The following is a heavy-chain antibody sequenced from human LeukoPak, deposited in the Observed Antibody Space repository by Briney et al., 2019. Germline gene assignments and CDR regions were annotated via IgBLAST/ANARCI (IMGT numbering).Heavy chain of an antibody. J-gene: IGHJ4*02. CDR3: ASMNYDYVWGSYRFDY. D-gene: IGHD3-16*02. CDR2: IYYSGST. CDR1: GGSISNYY. V-gene: IGHV4-59*01. Sequence: SETLSLTCTVSGGSISNYYWSWIRQPPGKGLEWIGYIYYSGSTNYNPSLKSRVTISVDTSKNQFSLKLSSVTAADTAVYYCASMNYDYVWGSYRFDYWGQGTLVTVSS.